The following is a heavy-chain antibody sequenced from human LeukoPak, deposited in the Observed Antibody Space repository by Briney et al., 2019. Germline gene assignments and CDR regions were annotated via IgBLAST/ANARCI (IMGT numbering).Heavy chain of an antibody. V-gene: IGHV4-39*01. CDR1: GGSFSSYY. CDR2: IYYSGST. J-gene: IGHJ6*02. D-gene: IGHD3-3*01. CDR3: ARYDFWSGYRTNYGMDV. Sequence: PSETLSLTCAVYGGSFSSYYWGWIRQPPGKGLEWIGSIYYSGSTYYNPSLKSRVTISVDTSKNQFSLKLSSVTAADTAVYYCARYDFWSGYRTNYGMDVWGQGTTVTVSS.